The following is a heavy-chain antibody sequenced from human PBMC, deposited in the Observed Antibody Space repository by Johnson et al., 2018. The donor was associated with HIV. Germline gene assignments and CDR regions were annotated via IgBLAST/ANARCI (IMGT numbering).Heavy chain of an antibody. Sequence: QVQLVESGGGLVKPGGSLRLSCVASGFTFSDYYMSWIRQAPGKGLEWLSYISNSAITLYYADSVKGRFSISRDNAKSSVYLQMNSLRAEDTAVYYCAKDGAAPASYGAFDIWGQGTMVTVSS. CDR2: ISNSAITL. CDR3: AKDGAAPASYGAFDI. CDR1: GFTFSDYY. D-gene: IGHD2-8*01. J-gene: IGHJ3*02. V-gene: IGHV3-11*01.